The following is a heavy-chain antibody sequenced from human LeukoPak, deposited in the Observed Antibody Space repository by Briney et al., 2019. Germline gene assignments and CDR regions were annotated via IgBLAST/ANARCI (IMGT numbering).Heavy chain of an antibody. J-gene: IGHJ6*03. CDR3: ASKRYCSGGSCYSHYYYYYMDV. V-gene: IGHV4-30-4*08. CDR2: IYYSGST. D-gene: IGHD2-15*01. CDR1: GGSISSGDYY. Sequence: PSETLSLTCTVSGGSISSGDYYWSWIRQPPGKGLEWIGYIYYSGSTYYNPSLKSRVTISVDTSKNQFSLKLSSVTAADTAVYYCASKRYCSGGSCYSHYYYYYMDVWGKGTTVTASS.